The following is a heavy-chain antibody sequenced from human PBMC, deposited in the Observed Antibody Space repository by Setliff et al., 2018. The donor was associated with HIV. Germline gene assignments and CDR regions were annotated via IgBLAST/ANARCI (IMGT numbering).Heavy chain of an antibody. J-gene: IGHJ3*02. V-gene: IGHV4-31*01. CDR1: GDSITNNNFF. CDR3: ARAMSSSWYIDGFDI. D-gene: IGHD6-13*01. Sequence: LSLTCTVSGDSITNNNFFWTWVRQDPGKGLEWIGYIYFSGSATYNPSLKSPVSISVDTSKNRLSLKLSSVTAADAAVYYCARAMSSSWYIDGFDIWGQGTVVTVSS. CDR2: IYFSGSA.